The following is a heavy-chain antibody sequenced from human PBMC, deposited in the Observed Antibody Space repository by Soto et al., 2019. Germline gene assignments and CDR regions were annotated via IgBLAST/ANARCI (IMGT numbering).Heavy chain of an antibody. V-gene: IGHV3-33*01. D-gene: IGHD2-8*01. CDR2: IWYDGSNK. Sequence: QVHLVESGGGVVQPGTSLRLSCAASGFSFSIFGMHWVRQAPGKGLEWVAGIWYDGSNKYYADSVKGRFSISRDNSKNTLYLQMNSLRAEDTAVSCRARDDKDEYGADRGGFGCWGQGTLVTVSS. CDR1: GFSFSIFG. CDR3: ARDDKDEYGADRGGFGC. J-gene: IGHJ4*02.